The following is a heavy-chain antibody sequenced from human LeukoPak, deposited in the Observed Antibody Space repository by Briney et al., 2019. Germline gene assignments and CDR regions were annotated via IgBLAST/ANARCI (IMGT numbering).Heavy chain of an antibody. CDR3: ARDEGDYGSGSYINY. CDR2: IYYSGST. D-gene: IGHD3-10*01. V-gene: IGHV4-39*07. J-gene: IGHJ4*02. CDR1: GGSISSYY. Sequence: PSETLSLTCTVSGGSISSYYWSWIRQPPGKGLEWIGSIYYSGSTYYNPSLKSRVTISVDTSKNQFSLKLSSVTAADTAVYYCARDEGDYGSGSYINYWAQGTLVTVSS.